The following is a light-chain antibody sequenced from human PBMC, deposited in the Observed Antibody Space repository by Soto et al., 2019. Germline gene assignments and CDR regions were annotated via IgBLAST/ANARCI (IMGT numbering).Light chain of an antibody. V-gene: IGLV2-11*01. CDR1: SSDVNDYNY. Sequence: SVLNQPRSVSRLPRQSVTISCTGTSSDVNDYNYVSWYQQHPGKAPKLIIYDVTKRPSGVPDRFSGSKSGNTASLTISGLQAEDEADYYCCSYAGSYSYVFGTGTKVTVL. CDR3: CSYAGSYSYV. J-gene: IGLJ1*01. CDR2: DVT.